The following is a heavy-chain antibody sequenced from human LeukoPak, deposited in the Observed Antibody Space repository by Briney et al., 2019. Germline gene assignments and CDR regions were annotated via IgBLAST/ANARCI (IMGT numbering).Heavy chain of an antibody. CDR2: ISYDGSNK. J-gene: IGHJ4*02. CDR1: GFTFSSYA. CDR3: ARSPGILGTNYFDY. D-gene: IGHD1-26*01. V-gene: IGHV3-30*04. Sequence: SGGSLRLSCAASGFTFSSYAIHWVRQAPGKGLEWVAVISYDGSNKNYADSVKGRFTISGDNSKNTLYLQMNSLRAEDTSVYYCARSPGILGTNYFDYWGQGTLVTVSS.